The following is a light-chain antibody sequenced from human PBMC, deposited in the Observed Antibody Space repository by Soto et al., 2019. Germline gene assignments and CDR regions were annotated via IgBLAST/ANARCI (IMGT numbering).Light chain of an antibody. CDR2: EVS. Sequence: QSALTQPASVSGSPGQSITISCAGASGDVGNCNCVSWYQQHPGKAPKLMIYEVSNRPSGVSDRFSGSKAGNTASLTISGLQAEDEDDSYCRSFTNRSTRVFRGGNKL. CDR1: SGDVGNCNC. J-gene: IGLJ3*02. V-gene: IGLV2-14*01. CDR3: RSFTNRSTRV.